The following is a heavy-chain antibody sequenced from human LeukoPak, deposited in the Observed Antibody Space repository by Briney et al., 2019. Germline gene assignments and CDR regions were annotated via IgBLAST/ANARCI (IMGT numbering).Heavy chain of an antibody. CDR2: INHSGST. D-gene: IGHD1-7*01. CDR1: GGSFSGYY. CDR3: ARTGHYGTFVDY. Sequence: PSETLSLTCAVYGGSFSGYYWSWIRQPPGKGLEWIGEINHSGSTNYNPSLKSRVTVSVDTSKNQFSLKLSSVTAADTAVYYCARTGHYGTFVDYWGQGTLVTVSS. V-gene: IGHV4-34*01. J-gene: IGHJ4*02.